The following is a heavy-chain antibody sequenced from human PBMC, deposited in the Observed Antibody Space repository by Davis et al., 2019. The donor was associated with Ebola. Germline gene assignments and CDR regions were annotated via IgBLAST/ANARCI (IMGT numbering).Heavy chain of an antibody. CDR3: ASPYYYYYYGMDV. CDR2: ISSNGGST. Sequence: PGGSLRLSCSASGFTFSSYAMHWVRQAPGKGLEYVSAISSNGGSTYYADSVKGRFTISRDNSKNTLYLQMNSLRAEDTAVYYCASPYYYYYYGMDVWGQGTTVTVSS. J-gene: IGHJ6*02. CDR1: GFTFSSYA. V-gene: IGHV3-64*04.